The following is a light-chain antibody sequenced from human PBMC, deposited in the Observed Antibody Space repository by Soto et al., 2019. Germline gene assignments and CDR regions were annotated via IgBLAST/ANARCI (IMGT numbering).Light chain of an antibody. V-gene: IGKV3-15*01. CDR2: GAS. CDR1: QSVGSS. Sequence: EIVMTQSPATLSVSPGERATLSCRGSQSVGSSLSWYQQKTGQAPRLLIYGASTRATGVPARFSGSGSGTEFTFTISSLQSEDVAVYYCQQHNGWPLTFGGGTKVEI. J-gene: IGKJ4*01. CDR3: QQHNGWPLT.